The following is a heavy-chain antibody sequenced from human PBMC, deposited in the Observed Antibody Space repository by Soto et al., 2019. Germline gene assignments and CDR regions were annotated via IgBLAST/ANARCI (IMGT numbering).Heavy chain of an antibody. D-gene: IGHD4-4*01. CDR1: GFTFSSYA. CDR2: ISGSGGST. Sequence: EVQLLESGGGLVQPGGSLRLSCAASGFTFSSYAMSWVRQAPGKGLEWVSAISGSGGSTYYADSVKGRFTISRDNSKNTLYLQMNSLRAEDTAVYYCANHGGYSNRPYYYYGMDVWGQGTTVTVSS. J-gene: IGHJ6*02. V-gene: IGHV3-23*01. CDR3: ANHGGYSNRPYYYYGMDV.